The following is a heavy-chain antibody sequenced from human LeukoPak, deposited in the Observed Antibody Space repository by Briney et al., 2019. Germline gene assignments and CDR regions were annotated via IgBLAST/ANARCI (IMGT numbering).Heavy chain of an antibody. V-gene: IGHV3-30-3*01. D-gene: IGHD6-19*01. CDR3: ARSMNSGWYFTDY. CDR1: GFTFSNYA. CDR2: ISYDGSNK. Sequence: PGGSLRLSCAASGFTFSNYAMTWVRQAPGKGLEWVAVISYDGSNKYYADSVKGRFTISRDNSKNTLYLQMNSLRAEDTAVYYCARSMNSGWYFTDYWGQGTLVTVSS. J-gene: IGHJ4*02.